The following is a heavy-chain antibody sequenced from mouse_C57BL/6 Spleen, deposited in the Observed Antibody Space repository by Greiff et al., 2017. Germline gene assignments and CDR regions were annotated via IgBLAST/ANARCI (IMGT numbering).Heavy chain of an antibody. CDR1: GYTFTSYW. CDR3: ARSNSNFYYFDY. Sequence: VQLQQPGAELVRPGSSVKLSCKASGYTFTSYWMHWVKQRPIQGLEWIGNIDPSDSETHYNQKFKDKATLTVDKSSSTAYMQLSSLTSEDSAVYYCARSNSNFYYFDYWGQGTTLTVSS. CDR2: IDPSDSET. D-gene: IGHD2-5*01. J-gene: IGHJ2*01. V-gene: IGHV1-52*01.